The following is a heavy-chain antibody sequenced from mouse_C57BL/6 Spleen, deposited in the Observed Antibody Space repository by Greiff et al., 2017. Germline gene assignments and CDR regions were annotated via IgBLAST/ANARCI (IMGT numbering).Heavy chain of an antibody. CDR1: GYTFTDYE. CDR2: IDPETGGT. V-gene: IGHV1-15*01. D-gene: IGHD2-2*01. CDR3: TRWGGYPDY. J-gene: IGHJ2*01. Sequence: QVQLKESGAELVRPGASVTLSCKASGYTFTDYEMHWVKQTPVHGLEWIGAIDPETGGTAYNQKFKGKAILTADKSSSTAYMEHRSLTSEDSAVYYCTRWGGYPDYWGQGTTLTVAS.